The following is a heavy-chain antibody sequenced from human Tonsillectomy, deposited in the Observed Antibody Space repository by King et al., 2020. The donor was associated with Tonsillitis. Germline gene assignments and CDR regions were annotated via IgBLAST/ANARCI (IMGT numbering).Heavy chain of an antibody. CDR2: ISPNSGAT. CDR1: GYTFIGYC. D-gene: IGHD3-10*01. V-gene: IGHV1-2*04. J-gene: IGHJ3*02. CDR3: ARDGSATFHDALDI. Sequence: QLVQSGAEVKKPGASVKVSCKTSGYTFIGYCIHWVRQAPGQGLEWMGWISPNSGATSYAQKFQDWVTMTRDTSISTVYMELTSLRSDDTTIYYCARDGSATFHDALDIWGQGTMVTVS.